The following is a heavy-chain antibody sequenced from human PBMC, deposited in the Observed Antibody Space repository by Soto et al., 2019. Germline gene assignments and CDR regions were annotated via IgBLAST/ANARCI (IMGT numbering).Heavy chain of an antibody. J-gene: IGHJ6*02. CDR3: ARHFSSVQGADGYMDV. CDR2: IYPGDSDI. CDR1: VYSFSNYW. V-gene: IGHV5-51*01. Sequence: GESLKISCKASVYSFSNYWIGWVRQMPGKGLEWMGIIYPGDSDIKYSPSFQGLVTISADKSSNTAYPRWSGLEASDTAMYYCARHFSSVQGADGYMDVWGQGTTVTVSS. D-gene: IGHD5-18*01.